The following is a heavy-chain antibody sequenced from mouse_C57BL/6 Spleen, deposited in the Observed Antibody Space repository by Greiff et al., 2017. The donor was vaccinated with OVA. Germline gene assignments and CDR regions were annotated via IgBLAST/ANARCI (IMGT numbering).Heavy chain of an antibody. CDR3: ARSGGGAYAMDY. CDR2: IYPRSGNT. Sequence: VQLQQSGAELVRPGASVKLSCKASGYTFTSYGISWVKQRTGQGLEWIGEIYPRSGNTYYNEKFKGKATLTADKSSSTAYMELRSLTSDDSAVDFCARSGGGAYAMDYWGQGTSVTVSS. J-gene: IGHJ4*01. D-gene: IGHD3-1*01. V-gene: IGHV1-81*01. CDR1: GYTFTSYG.